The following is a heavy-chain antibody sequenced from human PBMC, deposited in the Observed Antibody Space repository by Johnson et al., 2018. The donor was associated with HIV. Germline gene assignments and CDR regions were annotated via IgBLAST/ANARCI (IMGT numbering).Heavy chain of an antibody. Sequence: MLLVESGGGVVQPGGSLRLSCAASGFTFSTYDMHWVRQAPGKGLEWVSGISGSGGSTYYADSVKGRFTISRDNSKNTLYLQMNSLRAEDTAVYYCAKDVRMSIAAAAAHAFDIWGQGTMVTVSS. V-gene: IGHV3-23*04. CDR3: AKDVRMSIAAAAAHAFDI. CDR2: ISGSGGST. D-gene: IGHD6-13*01. CDR1: GFTFSTYD. J-gene: IGHJ3*02.